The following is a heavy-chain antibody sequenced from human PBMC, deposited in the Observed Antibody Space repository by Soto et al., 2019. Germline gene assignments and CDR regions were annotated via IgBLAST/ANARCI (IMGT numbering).Heavy chain of an antibody. CDR1: GFTFSDYY. V-gene: IGHV3-11*01. D-gene: IGHD2-2*01. J-gene: IGHJ3*02. CDR2: ISSSGSTI. Sequence: GGSLRLSCAASGFTFSDYYMSWIRQAPGKGLEWVSYISSSGSTIYYADSVKGRFTISRDNAKNSLYLQMNSLRAEDTAVYYCASGIVVVPAAIADAFDIWGQGTMVTVS. CDR3: ASGIVVVPAAIADAFDI.